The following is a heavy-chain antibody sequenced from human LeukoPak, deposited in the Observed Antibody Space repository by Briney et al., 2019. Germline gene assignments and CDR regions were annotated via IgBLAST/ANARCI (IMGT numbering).Heavy chain of an antibody. CDR1: GGSISSGGYY. D-gene: IGHD3-9*01. J-gene: IGHJ5*02. CDR3: ARAGPSPPYDILTHGVDP. CDR2: IYYSGST. V-gene: IGHV4-31*03. Sequence: TSQTLSLTCTVSGGSISSGGYYWSWIRQHPGKGLEWIGYIYYSGSTYYNPSLKSRVIISVDTSKNQFSLKLSSVTAADTAVYYCARAGPSPPYDILTHGVDPWGQGTLVTVSS.